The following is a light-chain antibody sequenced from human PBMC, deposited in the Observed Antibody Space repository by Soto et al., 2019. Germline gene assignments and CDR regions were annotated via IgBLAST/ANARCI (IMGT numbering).Light chain of an antibody. Sequence: QSVLTQPASVSGSPGQSITISCTGTSSDVGSYNLVSWYQQHPGKAPKLMIYEVTQRPSGVSNRFSGSKSGNTASLTISGLQAEDEADYSCCSYAGSSTYVCGTGTKVTVL. CDR3: CSYAGSSTYV. V-gene: IGLV2-23*02. J-gene: IGLJ1*01. CDR1: SSDVGSYNL. CDR2: EVT.